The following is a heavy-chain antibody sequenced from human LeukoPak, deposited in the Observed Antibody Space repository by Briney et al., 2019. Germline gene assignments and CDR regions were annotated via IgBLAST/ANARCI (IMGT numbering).Heavy chain of an antibody. CDR2: IYTSGST. J-gene: IGHJ3*02. V-gene: IGHV4-61*02. CDR3: ARFVVVPAAIRHDAFDI. D-gene: IGHD2-2*02. CDR1: GGSISSGSYY. Sequence: PSETLSLTCTVSGGSISSGSYYWSWIRQPAGKGLEWIGRIYTSGSTNYNPSLKSRVTISVDTSKNQFSLKLSSVTAADTAVYYCARFVVVPAAIRHDAFDIWGQGTMVTVSS.